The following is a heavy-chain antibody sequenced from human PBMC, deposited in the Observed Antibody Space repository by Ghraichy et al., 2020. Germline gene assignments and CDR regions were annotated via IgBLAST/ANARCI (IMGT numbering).Heavy chain of an antibody. D-gene: IGHD2-21*02. CDR1: GFTFSTYA. CDR3: AKACGADCYYYFDY. J-gene: IGHJ4*02. V-gene: IGHV3-23*01. CDR2: ISGSGGRT. Sequence: GESLRLSCAASGFTFSTYAMSWVRQAPGKGLEWVSAISGSGGRTYYADSVKGRFTIFRDNSKNTLYLQMNSLRAEDTALYYCAKACGADCYYYFDYWGQGTLVTVSS.